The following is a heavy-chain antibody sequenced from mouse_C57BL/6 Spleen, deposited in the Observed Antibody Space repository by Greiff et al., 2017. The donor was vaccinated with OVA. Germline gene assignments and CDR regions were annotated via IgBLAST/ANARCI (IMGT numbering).Heavy chain of an antibody. J-gene: IGHJ1*03. CDR3: ARSRDQYFDV. D-gene: IGHD3-1*01. CDR2: IDPSDSYT. CDR1: GYTFTSYW. Sequence: QVQLQQPGAELVRPGPSVKLSCKASGYTFTSYWMHWVKQRPGQGLEWIGVIDPSDSYTNYNQKFKGKATLTVDTSSSTAYMQLSSLTSEDSAVYYCARSRDQYFDVWGTGTTVTVSS. V-gene: IGHV1-59*01.